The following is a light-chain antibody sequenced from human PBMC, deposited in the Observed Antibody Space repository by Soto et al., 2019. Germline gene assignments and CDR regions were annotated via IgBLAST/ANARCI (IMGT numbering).Light chain of an antibody. Sequence: DIQMTQFPSTVSASVGDRVTITCRASQGISTSLGWYQQKPGKAPSLLVSFASTLQSGVPSRFSGSGSGTDSTLTISSLQPEDFATYYCQQAAILPYTFGQGTKVEIK. CDR3: QQAAILPYT. J-gene: IGKJ2*01. V-gene: IGKV1-12*01. CDR1: QGISTS. CDR2: FAS.